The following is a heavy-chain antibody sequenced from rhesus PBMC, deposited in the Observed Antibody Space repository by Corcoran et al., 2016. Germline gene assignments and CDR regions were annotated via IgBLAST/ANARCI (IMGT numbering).Heavy chain of an antibody. D-gene: IGHD6-25*01. CDR3: AKGLAATGYFDY. CDR2: INSSGGSP. J-gene: IGHJ4*01. Sequence: EVQLVETGGGLVQPGGSLRLSCAASGFTFSSYAMQWVRQAPGKGLEWIEAINSSGGSPYYAASVNGRFTISRDNSKNTLSLQMNSLRAEDTAVYYCAKGLAATGYFDYWGQGVLVTVSS. V-gene: IGHV3S5*01. CDR1: GFTFSSYA.